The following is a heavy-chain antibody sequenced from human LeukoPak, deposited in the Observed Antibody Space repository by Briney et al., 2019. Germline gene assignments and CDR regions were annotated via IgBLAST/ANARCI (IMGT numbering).Heavy chain of an antibody. CDR3: ARDLYRIVVVPHYFDY. CDR1: GFTFSSYW. CDR2: IKKDGSEK. Sequence: GGSLRLSCAASGFTFSSYWMSWVRQAPGKGLEWVANIKKDGSEKYYVDSVKGRFTISRDNAKNSMYLQMNSLRAADTAVYYCARDLYRIVVVPHYFDYWGQGTLVTVSS. D-gene: IGHD3-22*01. V-gene: IGHV3-7*01. J-gene: IGHJ4*02.